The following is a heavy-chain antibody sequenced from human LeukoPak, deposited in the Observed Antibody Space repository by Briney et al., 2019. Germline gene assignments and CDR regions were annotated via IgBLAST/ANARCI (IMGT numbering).Heavy chain of an antibody. CDR1: GYTFTSYD. CDR3: ARGVDYYDSSGYYNYFDY. V-gene: IGHV1-8*03. CDR2: MNPNSGNT. J-gene: IGHJ4*02. D-gene: IGHD3-22*01. Sequence: ASVKVSCKASGYTFTSYDINWVRQATGQGLEWMGWMNPNSGNTGYAQKFQGRVTITRNTSISTAYMELSSLRSEDTAVYYCARGVDYYDSSGYYNYFDYWGQGSQVTVSS.